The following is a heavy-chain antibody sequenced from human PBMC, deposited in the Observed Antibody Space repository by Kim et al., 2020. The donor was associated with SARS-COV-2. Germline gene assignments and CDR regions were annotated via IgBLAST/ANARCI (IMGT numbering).Heavy chain of an antibody. V-gene: IGHV3-15*01. CDR2: IKSKTDGGTT. Sequence: GGSLRLSCAASGFTFSNAWMSWVRQAPGKGLEWVGRIKSKTDGGTTDYAAPVKGRFTISRDDSKNTLYLQINSLKTEDTAVYYCTTSGVWGSYRYPRLDYWGQGTLVTVSS. J-gene: IGHJ4*02. D-gene: IGHD3-16*02. CDR1: GFTFSNAW. CDR3: TTSGVWGSYRYPRLDY.